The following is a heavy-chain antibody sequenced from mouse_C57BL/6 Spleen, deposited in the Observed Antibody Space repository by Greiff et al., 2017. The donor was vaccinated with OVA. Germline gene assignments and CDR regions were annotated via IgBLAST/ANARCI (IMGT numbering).Heavy chain of an antibody. CDR2: ISSGSSTI. D-gene: IGHD2-3*01. CDR3: ARNDGYLYYYAMDY. Sequence: DVQLVESGGGLVKPGGSLKLSCAASGFTFSDYGMHWVRQAPEKGLEWVAYISSGSSTIYYADTVKGRFTISRDNAKNTLFLQMTSLRSEDTAMYYCARNDGYLYYYAMDYWGQGTSVTVSS. V-gene: IGHV5-17*01. CDR1: GFTFSDYG. J-gene: IGHJ4*01.